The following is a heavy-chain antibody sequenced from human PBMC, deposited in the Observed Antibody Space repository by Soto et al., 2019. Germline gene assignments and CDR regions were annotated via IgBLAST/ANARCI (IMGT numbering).Heavy chain of an antibody. CDR3: TRAGGYSYDNWFDP. CDR2: INSDGSNT. V-gene: IGHV3-74*01. J-gene: IGHJ5*02. Sequence: EVQLVESGGGLVQPGGSLRLSCVASGFTFTNYWMHWVRQAPGKGLVWVSYINSDGSNTNYADSVKGRFTISRDNAKNTLCLQRNSRRGEATALYYCTRAGGYSYDNWFDPWGQGTLVTVSS. D-gene: IGHD5-18*01. CDR1: GFTFTNYW.